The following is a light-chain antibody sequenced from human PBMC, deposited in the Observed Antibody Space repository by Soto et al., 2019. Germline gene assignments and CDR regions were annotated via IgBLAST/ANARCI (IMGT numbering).Light chain of an antibody. V-gene: IGKV1-6*01. CDR1: QGIRND. J-gene: IGKJ2*01. CDR2: AAS. CDR3: LQDYNYPYT. Sequence: AIQMTQSPSSLSASVGDRVTITCRASQGIRNDLGWYQQKPGKAPKLLIFAASTLQSGVPSRFSGSGSGTDFTLTISSLQPEDFETYYCLQDYNYPYTFGQGTKVDI.